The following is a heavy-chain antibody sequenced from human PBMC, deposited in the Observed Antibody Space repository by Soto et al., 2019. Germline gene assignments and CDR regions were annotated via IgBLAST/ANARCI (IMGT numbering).Heavy chain of an antibody. Sequence: GGALRLSWAASGVTFSSYAMHGVRQAPGKGLEWVAVISYDGSNKYYADSVKGRFTISRDNSKNTLYLQMNSLRAEDTAVYYCARDPRVIARITIFGVVVPESHYYGMDVWGQGT. J-gene: IGHJ6*02. D-gene: IGHD3-3*01. CDR3: ARDPRVIARITIFGVVVPESHYYGMDV. V-gene: IGHV3-30-3*01. CDR2: ISYDGSNK. CDR1: GVTFSSYA.